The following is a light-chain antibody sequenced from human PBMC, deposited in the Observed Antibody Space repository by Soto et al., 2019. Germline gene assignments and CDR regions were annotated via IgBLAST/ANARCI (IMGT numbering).Light chain of an antibody. Sequence: DYQVTQSPSTLSASVGDRVTITGRSSQNIYTWLACYQQKPGIAPKLLIHKASTLESGVPSRFSGSAFGTDFTITISGLQHEDSATYYCPQYERYSTVGPGTKVDIK. CDR2: KAS. J-gene: IGKJ1*01. CDR3: PQYERYST. V-gene: IGKV1-5*03. CDR1: QNIYTW.